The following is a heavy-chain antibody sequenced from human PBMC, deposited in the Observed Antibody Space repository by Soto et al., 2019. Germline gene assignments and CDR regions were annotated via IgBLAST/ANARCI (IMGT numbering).Heavy chain of an antibody. Sequence: GGSLRLCCRASGFGFCSYGMVWVRQAPGKGPEWVAFISFDGSTQYYADSVRGRFTISRDNSENTLYLQLDTLRVEDTAMYYCGKEGVFGWVKIIPPDYGGKGAQVPVSS. V-gene: IGHV3-30*02. CDR2: ISFDGSTQ. J-gene: IGHJ4*02. CDR1: GFGFCSYG. D-gene: IGHD3-3*01. CDR3: GKEGVFGWVKIIPPDY.